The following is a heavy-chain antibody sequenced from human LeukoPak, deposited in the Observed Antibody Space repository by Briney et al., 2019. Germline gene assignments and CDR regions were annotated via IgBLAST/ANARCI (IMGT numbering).Heavy chain of an antibody. V-gene: IGHV3-33*08. CDR1: GFTFSSYA. J-gene: IGHJ6*02. D-gene: IGHD3-10*01. CDR3: VRFRYYYGMDV. CDR2: IWYDGSNK. Sequence: GRSLRLSCGASGFTFSSYAMHWVRQAPGKGLEWVAVIWYDGSNKYYADSVKGRFTISGDNSKNTLYLQMNSLRAEDTAVYYCVRFRYYYGMDVWGQGTTVTVSS.